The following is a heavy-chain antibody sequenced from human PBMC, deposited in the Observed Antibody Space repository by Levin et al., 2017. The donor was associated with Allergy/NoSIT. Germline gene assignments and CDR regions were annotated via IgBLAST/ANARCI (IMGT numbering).Heavy chain of an antibody. D-gene: IGHD1-1*01. CDR1: GYTFSSYY. V-gene: IGHV1-46*01. Sequence: ASVKVSCKASGYTFSSYYMHWVRQAPGQGLEWMGIINPSGGSTSYAQKFQGRVTMTRDTSTSTVYMELSSLRSEDTAVYYCARVEEDRVGVDYWGQGTLVTVSS. CDR2: INPSGGST. J-gene: IGHJ4*02. CDR3: ARVEEDRVGVDY.